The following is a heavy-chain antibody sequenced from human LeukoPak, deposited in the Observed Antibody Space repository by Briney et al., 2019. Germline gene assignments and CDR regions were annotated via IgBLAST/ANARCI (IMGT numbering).Heavy chain of an antibody. V-gene: IGHV3-9*03. CDR1: GFTFDGYA. CDR2: ISWNSGSI. CDR3: AKGRNSAVAGLFDY. D-gene: IGHD6-19*01. J-gene: IGHJ4*02. Sequence: GRSLRLSCAASGFTFDGYAMHWVWQAPGKGMEWVSGISWNSGSIVYADSVKGRFTISRDNGKNSLYLQMNSLRAEDMALYYCAKGRNSAVAGLFDYWGQGTLVTVSS.